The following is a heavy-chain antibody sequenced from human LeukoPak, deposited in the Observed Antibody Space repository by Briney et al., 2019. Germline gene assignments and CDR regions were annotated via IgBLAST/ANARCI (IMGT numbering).Heavy chain of an antibody. Sequence: SETLSLTCGISGDSINNHDWWSWVRQPPGKGLEWIAEIHDGGTPNYHPSLKSRVTISVDKFKTQFSLNLNSVTAADTAVYYCVANGYYCLDQWGHGTLVTVSP. CDR2: IHDGGTP. CDR3: VANGYYCLDQ. J-gene: IGHJ4*01. D-gene: IGHD5-18*01. CDR1: GDSINNHDW. V-gene: IGHV4/OR15-8*01.